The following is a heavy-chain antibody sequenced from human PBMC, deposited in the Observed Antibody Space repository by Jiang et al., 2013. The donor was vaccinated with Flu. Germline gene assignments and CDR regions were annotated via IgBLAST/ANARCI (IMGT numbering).Heavy chain of an antibody. D-gene: IGHD1-26*01. Sequence: RLSCAASGFTFSSYAMSWVRQAPGKGLEWVSAISGSGGSTYYADSVKGRFTISRDNSKNTLYLQMNSLRAEDTAVYYCAKFSGATGAFDIWGQGTMVTVSS. CDR3: AKFSGATGAFDI. V-gene: IGHV3-23*01. CDR1: GFTFSSYA. CDR2: ISGSGGST. J-gene: IGHJ3*02.